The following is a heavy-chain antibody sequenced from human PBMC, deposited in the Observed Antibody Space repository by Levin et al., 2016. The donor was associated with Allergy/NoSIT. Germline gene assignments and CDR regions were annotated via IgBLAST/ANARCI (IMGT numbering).Heavy chain of an antibody. D-gene: IGHD3-10*01. CDR1: GFTFSSYG. CDR3: AKDPGMYYYGSGSYFWFDP. V-gene: IGHV3-30*18. Sequence: GESLKISCAASGFTFSSYGMHWVRQAPGKGLEWVAVISYDGSNKYYADSVKGRFTISRDNSKNTLYLQMNSLRAEDTAVYYCAKDPGMYYYGSGSYFWFDPWGQGTLVTVSS. CDR2: ISYDGSNK. J-gene: IGHJ5*02.